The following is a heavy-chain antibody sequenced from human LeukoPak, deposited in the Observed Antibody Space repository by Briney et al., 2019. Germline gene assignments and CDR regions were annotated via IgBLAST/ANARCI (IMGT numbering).Heavy chain of an antibody. CDR1: GYTFTGYY. J-gene: IGHJ4*02. D-gene: IGHD6-13*01. V-gene: IGHV1-2*02. CDR2: INPNSGGT. Sequence: ASVKVSCKASGYTFTGYYMHWVRQAPGQGLEWMGWINPNSGGTNYAQKFQGRVTMTRDTSISTAYMELSRLRSDDTAVYYCARVLYSSSWFGYWGQGTLVTVSS. CDR3: ARVLYSSSWFGY.